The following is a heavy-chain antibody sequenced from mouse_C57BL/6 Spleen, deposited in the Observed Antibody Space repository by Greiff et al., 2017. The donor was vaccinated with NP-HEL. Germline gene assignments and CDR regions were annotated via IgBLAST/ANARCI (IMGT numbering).Heavy chain of an antibody. D-gene: IGHD4-1*01. J-gene: IGHJ4*01. CDR2: ISNGGGST. Sequence: DVMLVESGGGLVQPGGSLKLSCAASGFTFSDYYMYWVRQTPEKRLEWVAYISNGGGSTYYPDTVKGRFTISRDNAKNTLYLQMSRLKSEDTAMYYCARQGGTGAMDYWGQGTSVTVSS. V-gene: IGHV5-12*01. CDR3: ARQGGTGAMDY. CDR1: GFTFSDYY.